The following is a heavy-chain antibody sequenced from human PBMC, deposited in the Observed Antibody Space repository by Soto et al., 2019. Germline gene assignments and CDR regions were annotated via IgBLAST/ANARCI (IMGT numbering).Heavy chain of an antibody. V-gene: IGHV3-23*01. CDR3: AGHGGSSY. CDR1: GVTLRTND. Sequence: XGSLRLACAASGVTLRTNDMSWVRQAPGKGLDCVSSMIASGGTYYADSVKGRFTISRDNSKNTPYLQMHSLRADDTAVYYCAGHGGSSYLGQGSLVTVSS. D-gene: IGHD1-26*01. CDR2: MIASGGT. J-gene: IGHJ4*02.